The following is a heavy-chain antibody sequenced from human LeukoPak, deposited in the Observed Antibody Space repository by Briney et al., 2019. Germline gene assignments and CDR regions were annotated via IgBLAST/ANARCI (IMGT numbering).Heavy chain of an antibody. J-gene: IGHJ4*02. CDR1: GVSFDDYY. CDR2: INHSGYT. V-gene: IGHV4-34*01. CDR3: TRMTTGHDY. Sequence: SETLSLTCAVSGVSFDDYYWAWVRQTPGKGLEWIGEINHSGYTNDSPSLKSRVTLSMDTSRKQVSLKLRSLTVADAGIYYCTRMTTGHDYWGQGTLVTVSS. D-gene: IGHD4-17*01.